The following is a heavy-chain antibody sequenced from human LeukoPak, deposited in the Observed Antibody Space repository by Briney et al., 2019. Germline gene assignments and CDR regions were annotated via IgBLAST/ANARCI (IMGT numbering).Heavy chain of an antibody. D-gene: IGHD3-10*01. CDR3: ARVRGVKAPYMYFDY. Sequence: ASVKVSCKASGYTFTGYYMHWVRQAPGQGLEWMGWINPNSGGTNYAQKFQGRVTMTRDTSISTAYMELSRLRSDDTAVYYCARVRGVKAPYMYFDYWGQGTLVTVSS. CDR1: GYTFTGYY. J-gene: IGHJ4*02. V-gene: IGHV1-2*02. CDR2: INPNSGGT.